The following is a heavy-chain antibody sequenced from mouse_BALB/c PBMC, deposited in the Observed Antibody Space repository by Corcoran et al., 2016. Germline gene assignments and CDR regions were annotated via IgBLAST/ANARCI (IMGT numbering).Heavy chain of an antibody. CDR2: INPNYDST. D-gene: IGHD2-2*01. J-gene: IGHJ1*01. Sequence: EVQMQQFGAELVKPGASVKISCKASGYTFTDNNMDWVKQSHGKSLEWIGEINPNYDSTSYNQKFKGKATLTVVKSSSTAYMELRSLTTEDTAVYYCARSEYGYDWYFDVWGAGTTVTVSS. CDR1: GYTFTDNN. CDR3: ARSEYGYDWYFDV. V-gene: IGHV1-18*01.